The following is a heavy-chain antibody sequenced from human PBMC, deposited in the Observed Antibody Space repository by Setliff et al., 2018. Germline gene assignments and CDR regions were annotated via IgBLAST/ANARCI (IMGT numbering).Heavy chain of an antibody. CDR1: GGSISSYY. Sequence: SETLSLTCTVSGGSISSYYWSWFRQSAGKGLEWIGRIYTGGSTNYNPSLKSRVTISLDTSKNHFSLTLTSVTAADTAVYYCARDLPKYSSSSVDNYFDYWGQGTLVTVSS. CDR2: IYTGGST. J-gene: IGHJ4*02. V-gene: IGHV4-4*07. D-gene: IGHD6-6*01. CDR3: ARDLPKYSSSSVDNYFDY.